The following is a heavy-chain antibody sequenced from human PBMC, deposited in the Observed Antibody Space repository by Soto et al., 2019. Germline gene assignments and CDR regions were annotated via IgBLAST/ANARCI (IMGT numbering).Heavy chain of an antibody. CDR3: ASWGHSGYDKGNWFDP. V-gene: IGHV4-4*02. Sequence: QVQLQESGPGLVKPSGTLSLTCAVSGGSISSSNWWSWVRQPPGKGLWWIGEIYHSGSTNYNPSHKRRVTISVDKYQNQFSLKLSSVTAADTAVYYCASWGHSGYDKGNWFDPWGQGNLVPVSS. CDR1: GGSISSSNW. J-gene: IGHJ5*02. CDR2: IYHSGST. D-gene: IGHD5-12*01.